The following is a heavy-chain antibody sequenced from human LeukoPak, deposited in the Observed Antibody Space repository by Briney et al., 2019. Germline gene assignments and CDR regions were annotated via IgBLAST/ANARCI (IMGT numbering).Heavy chain of an antibody. CDR1: GYSITSGDY. CDR2: FYHSGST. CDR3: ARNTRQQLVPYYFDY. D-gene: IGHD6-13*01. J-gene: IGHJ4*02. V-gene: IGHV4-38-2*02. Sequence: PSETLSLTCTVSGYSITSGDYWGWIRQPPGKGLEWIGTFYHSGSTYYNPSLKSRVTISTDTSKNQFSLKLSSVTAADTAVYYCARNTRQQLVPYYFDYWGQGTLVTVSS.